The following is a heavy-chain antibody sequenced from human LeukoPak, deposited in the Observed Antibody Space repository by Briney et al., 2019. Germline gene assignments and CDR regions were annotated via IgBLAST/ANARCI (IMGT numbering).Heavy chain of an antibody. V-gene: IGHV3-30-3*01. CDR1: GFTFSTYA. CDR2: ISYDGSNK. D-gene: IGHD5-18*01. CDR3: ARRTIQLWLDPRFFDY. J-gene: IGHJ4*02. Sequence: GGSLRLSCAASGFTFSTYATHWVRQAPGKGLEWMAIISYDGSNKYYADSVKGRFTISRDTSKNTLYLQMNSLRAEDTAVYYCARRTIQLWLDPRFFDYWGQGTLVTVSS.